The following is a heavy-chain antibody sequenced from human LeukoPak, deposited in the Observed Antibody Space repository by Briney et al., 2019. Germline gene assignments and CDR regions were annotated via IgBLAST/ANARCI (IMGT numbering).Heavy chain of an antibody. CDR3: GRDNNYKVDV. CDR2: IKSDGSIT. J-gene: IGHJ6*04. D-gene: IGHD4-11*01. Sequence: QPGGSLTLSCAASGFIFSNYWMLWVRQAPRKGLVWVSNIKSDGSITNYADSVKGRFTISRDNAKNILYLQMNSLRAEDTAVYYCGRDNNYKVDVWGKGTTVTVSS. V-gene: IGHV3-74*01. CDR1: GFIFSNYW.